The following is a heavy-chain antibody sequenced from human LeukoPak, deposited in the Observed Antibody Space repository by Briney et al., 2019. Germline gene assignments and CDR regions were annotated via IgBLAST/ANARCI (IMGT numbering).Heavy chain of an antibody. CDR3: AKDRRNSSGYYLSSNAFDI. CDR2: ISGSGGST. CDR1: GFTFSSYA. J-gene: IGHJ3*02. D-gene: IGHD3-22*01. Sequence: QSGGSLRLSCAASGFTFSSYAMSWVRQAPGKGLEWVSAISGSGGSTYYADSVKGRFTISRDNSKNTLYLQMNSLRAEDTAVYYCAKDRRNSSGYYLSSNAFDIWGQGTMVTVSS. V-gene: IGHV3-23*01.